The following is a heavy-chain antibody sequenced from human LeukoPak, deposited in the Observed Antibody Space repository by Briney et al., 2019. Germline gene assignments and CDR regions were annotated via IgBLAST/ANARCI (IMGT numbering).Heavy chain of an antibody. J-gene: IGHJ4*01. V-gene: IGHV4-39*07. Sequence: PSETLSLTCTVSGGSISSSSHYWGWIRQPPGKGLEWIGSMYYRGSTYHNPSLKSRVTTSIDTSKNQLSLNLKSVTAADTAVYYCARDRDVDDFDSWGHGTLVTVSS. CDR3: ARDRDVDDFDS. CDR2: MYYRGST. CDR1: GGSISSSSHY. D-gene: IGHD2-15*01.